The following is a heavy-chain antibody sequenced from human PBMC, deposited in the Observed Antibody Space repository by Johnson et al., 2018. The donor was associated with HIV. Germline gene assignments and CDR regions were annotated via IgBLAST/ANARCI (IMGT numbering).Heavy chain of an antibody. Sequence: QMQLVESGGGVVQPGRSLRLSCAASGFTFSSYAMHWVRQAPGKGLEWVAIISYDGSNKYYADSEKGRFTISRDNSKNTLYLQMNSLRPEDTAVYYCARDRAIVVAYDAFDIWGQGTMVTVSS. J-gene: IGHJ3*02. CDR1: GFTFSSYA. CDR3: ARDRAIVVAYDAFDI. D-gene: IGHD3-22*01. V-gene: IGHV3-30*04. CDR2: ISYDGSNK.